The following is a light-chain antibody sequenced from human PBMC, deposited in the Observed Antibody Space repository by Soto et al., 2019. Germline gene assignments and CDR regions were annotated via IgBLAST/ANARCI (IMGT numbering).Light chain of an antibody. CDR2: AAS. V-gene: IGKV1-39*01. J-gene: IGKJ1*01. CDR3: QQTYSTPWT. CDR1: QSISIY. Sequence: DIQMPPSPSSLSASVGDRVTITCRTSQSISIYLNWYQQKPGKAPKLLISAASSLQSGVPSRFSGSGSGTDFTLTISSLQPEDFAIYYCQQTYSTPWTFGQGTTVEIK.